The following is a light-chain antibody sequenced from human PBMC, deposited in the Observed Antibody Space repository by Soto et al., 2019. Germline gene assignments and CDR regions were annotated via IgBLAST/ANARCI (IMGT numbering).Light chain of an antibody. CDR1: SSDVGGYNY. J-gene: IGLJ2*01. Sequence: QSALTQPASVSGSPGQSITISCPGTSSDVGGYNYVSWYQQHPGKAPKLMIYDVSNRPSGVSNRFSGSKSGNTASLTISGLQAEDEADYYCSSYTSSSTYVVFGGGTQRTVL. CDR2: DVS. CDR3: SSYTSSSTYVV. V-gene: IGLV2-14*01.